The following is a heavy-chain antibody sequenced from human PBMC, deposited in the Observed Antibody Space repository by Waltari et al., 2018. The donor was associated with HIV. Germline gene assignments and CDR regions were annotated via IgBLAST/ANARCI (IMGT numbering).Heavy chain of an antibody. V-gene: IGHV1-18*01. D-gene: IGHD3-22*01. CDR3: ARENYYDTSASHCPFDY. J-gene: IGHJ4*02. Sequence: QVQLVQSGAAVKKPGASVTVSCKTSCYTFPGPGLIWRRQVPGQGLEWMGWISAYYGDTNYAQKFQGRVSMTRDTSTTTAYMELTSLRSDDTAVYYCARENYYDTSASHCPFDYWGQGTLVTVSS. CDR1: CYTFPGPG. CDR2: ISAYYGDT.